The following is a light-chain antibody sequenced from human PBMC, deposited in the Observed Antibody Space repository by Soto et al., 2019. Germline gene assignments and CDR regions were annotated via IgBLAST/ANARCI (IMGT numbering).Light chain of an antibody. CDR3: QQYNNRLT. J-gene: IGKJ1*01. V-gene: IGKV1-5*03. CDR2: KDS. CDR1: QSISVW. Sequence: DIQMTQSPSTLSASVGDRVTITCRSSQSISVWLAWFQQKPGNAPKLLIYKDSTLESGVPSRFSGSGSGTEFTLTISSLQPDDSATYYCQQYNNRLTFGQGTKVEI.